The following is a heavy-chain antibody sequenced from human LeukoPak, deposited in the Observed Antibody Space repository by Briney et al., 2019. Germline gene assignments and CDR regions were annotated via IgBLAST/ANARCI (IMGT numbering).Heavy chain of an antibody. CDR1: GGSISNSFYY. CDR2: IYYSGST. CDR3: ARGRDFDMLARPSNWFDL. Sequence: SDTPSLTCTVSGGSISNSFYYWGWIRQPPGKGLEWIGYIYYSGSTNYNPSLKSRVTISGDTSKNQFSLKLSSVTAADTAVYYCARGRDFDMLARPSNWFDLWGQGTLVTVSS. D-gene: IGHD6-6*01. V-gene: IGHV4-61*05. J-gene: IGHJ5*02.